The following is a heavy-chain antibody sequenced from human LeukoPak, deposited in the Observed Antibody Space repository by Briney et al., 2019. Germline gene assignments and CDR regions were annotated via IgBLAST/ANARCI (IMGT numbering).Heavy chain of an antibody. CDR1: GYTFTGYY. D-gene: IGHD2-15*01. V-gene: IGHV1-2*02. Sequence: ASVKVSCKASGYTFTGYYMHWVRQAPGQGLEWMGWINPNSGGTNYAQKFQGRVTMTRDTSISTAYMELSRLSSVTAADTAVYYCARSVEGYCSGDNCYYYYYMDVWGKGTTVTVSS. J-gene: IGHJ6*03. CDR3: ARSVEGYCSGDNCYYYYYMDV. CDR2: INPNSGGT.